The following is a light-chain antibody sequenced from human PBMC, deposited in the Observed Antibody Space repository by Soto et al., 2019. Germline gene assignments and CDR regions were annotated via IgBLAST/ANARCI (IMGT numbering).Light chain of an antibody. CDR3: SSYTSSSKGV. J-gene: IGLJ2*01. CDR1: SSDLGGYNS. V-gene: IGLV2-14*01. Sequence: QSALTQPASVSGSPGRSITISCTGTSSDLGGYNSVSWYQQHPGKAPKLMIYEVSNRPSGVSNRFSGSKSGNTASLTISGLQAEDEADYYCSSYTSSSKGVFGGGTKLTVL. CDR2: EVS.